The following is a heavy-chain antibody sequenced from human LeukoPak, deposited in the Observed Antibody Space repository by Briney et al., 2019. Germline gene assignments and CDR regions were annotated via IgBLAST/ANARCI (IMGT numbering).Heavy chain of an antibody. Sequence: SETLSLTCTVSGGSISSSSYYWGWIRQPPGKGLEWIGSIYYSGSTYYNPSLKSRVTISVGTSKNQFSLKLSSVTAADTAVYYCASQTYYYDSSGEPLGVCYFDLWGRGTLVTVSS. D-gene: IGHD3-22*01. CDR2: IYYSGST. J-gene: IGHJ2*01. CDR3: ASQTYYYDSSGEPLGVCYFDL. V-gene: IGHV4-39*07. CDR1: GGSISSSSYY.